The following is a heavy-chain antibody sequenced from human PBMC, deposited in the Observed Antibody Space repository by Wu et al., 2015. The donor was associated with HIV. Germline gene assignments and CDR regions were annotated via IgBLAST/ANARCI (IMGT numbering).Heavy chain of an antibody. CDR1: GYTFTSYD. V-gene: IGHV1-8*01. CDR3: ARGQVGYSGSYRTYWYFDL. Sequence: QVQLVQSGAEVKKPGASVKVSCKASGYTFTSYDINWVRQATGQGLEWMGWMNPNSGNTGYAQKFQGRVTMTRNTSISTAYMELSSLRSEDTAVYYCARGQVGYSGSYRTYWYFDLWGRGTLVTVSS. D-gene: IGHD1-26*01. J-gene: IGHJ2*01. CDR2: MNPNSGNT.